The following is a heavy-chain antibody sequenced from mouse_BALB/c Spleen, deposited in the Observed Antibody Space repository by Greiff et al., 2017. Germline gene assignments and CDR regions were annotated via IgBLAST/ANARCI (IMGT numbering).Heavy chain of an antibody. D-gene: IGHD2-14*01. V-gene: IGHV1-63*02. CDR3: ARRILYRYDGGDY. CDR2: IYPGGGYT. CDR1: GYTFTNYW. Sequence: VQLQQSGAELVRPGTSVKISCKASGYTFTNYWLGWVKQRPGHGLEWIGDIYPGGGYTNYNEKFKGKATLTADTSSSTAYMQLSSLTSEDSAVYFCARRILYRYDGGDYWGQGTSVTVSS. J-gene: IGHJ4*01.